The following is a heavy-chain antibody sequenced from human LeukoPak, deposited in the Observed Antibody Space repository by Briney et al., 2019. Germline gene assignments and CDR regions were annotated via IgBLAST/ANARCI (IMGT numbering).Heavy chain of an antibody. CDR1: GGPISSGGYY. CDR2: IYYSGST. CDR3: ASGYYYDSSGYYYFPLDY. J-gene: IGHJ4*02. D-gene: IGHD3-22*01. Sequence: SQTLSLTCTVSGGPISSGGYYWSWIRQHPGKGLEWIGYIYYSGSTYYNPSLKSRVTISVDTSKNQFSLKLSSVTAADTAVYYCASGYYYDSSGYYYFPLDYWGQGTLVTVSS. V-gene: IGHV4-31*03.